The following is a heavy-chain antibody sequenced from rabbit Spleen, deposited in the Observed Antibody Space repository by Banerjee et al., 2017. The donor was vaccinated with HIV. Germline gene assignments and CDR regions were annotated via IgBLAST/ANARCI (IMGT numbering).Heavy chain of an antibody. D-gene: IGHD1-1*01. CDR2: IADSGSGFT. Sequence: QEQLEESGGDLVKPEGSLTLTCTASGFSFSRNYYICWVRQAPGKGLEWISCIADSGSGFTYSATWAKGRFTCSKTSSTTVTLQMTSLTVADTATYFCARMAGPSAYLWPYYFNLWGQGTLVTVS. CDR1: GFSFSRNYY. J-gene: IGHJ4*01. V-gene: IGHV1S45*01. CDR3: ARMAGPSAYLWPYYFNL.